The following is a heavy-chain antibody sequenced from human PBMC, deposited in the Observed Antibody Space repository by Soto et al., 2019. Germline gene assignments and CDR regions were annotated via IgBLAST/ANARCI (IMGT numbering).Heavy chain of an antibody. CDR3: AAPGGHHFGMDV. CDR1: GHTFTYYG. D-gene: IGHD2-8*02. Sequence: GASVKGSCKSFGHTFTYYGINWVRQAPGQGLEWLGWISGYNANTKEAQKFQDRVSMTADTSTRTAYLEVRSLTSDDTGVYFCAAPGGHHFGMDVGGQGTTVTV. J-gene: IGHJ6*02. CDR2: ISGYNANT. V-gene: IGHV1-18*01.